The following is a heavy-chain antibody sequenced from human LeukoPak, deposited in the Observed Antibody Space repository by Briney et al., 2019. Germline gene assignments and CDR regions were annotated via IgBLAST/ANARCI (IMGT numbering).Heavy chain of an antibody. V-gene: IGHV4-34*01. CDR3: ARGRSINYYYYYMDV. CDR2: INHSGST. J-gene: IGHJ6*03. D-gene: IGHD3-10*01. Sequence: SETLSLTCAVYGGSFSGYYWSWIRQPPGKGLEWIGEINHSGSTNYNPSLKSRVTISVDTSRNQFSLKLSSVTAADTAVYYCARGRSINYYYYYMDVWGKGTTVTVSS. CDR1: GGSFSGYY.